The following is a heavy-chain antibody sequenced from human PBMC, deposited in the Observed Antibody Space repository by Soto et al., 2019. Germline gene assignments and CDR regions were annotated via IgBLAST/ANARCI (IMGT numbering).Heavy chain of an antibody. CDR2: MNPNSGNT. CDR1: GYTFTSYD. J-gene: IGHJ4*02. V-gene: IGHV1-8*01. Sequence: ASVKVSCKASGYTFTSYDINWVRQATGQGLEWMGWMNPNSGNTGYAQKFQGRVTMTRNTSISTAYMELSSLRSEDTAVYYCARSTSGWHFPRHELGYWGQGTLVTVSS. CDR3: ARSTSGWHFPRHELGY. D-gene: IGHD6-19*01.